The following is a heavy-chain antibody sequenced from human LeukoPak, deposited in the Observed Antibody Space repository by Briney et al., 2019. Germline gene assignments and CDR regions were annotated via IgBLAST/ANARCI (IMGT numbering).Heavy chain of an antibody. D-gene: IGHD5-24*01. CDR1: GFTFSSYA. V-gene: IGHV3-23*01. CDR2: ISGSGGST. CDR3: AKAGRWLQFPIDY. J-gene: IGHJ4*02. Sequence: GGSLRLSCAASGFTFSSYAMSWVRQAPGKGLEWVSAISGSGGSTYYADSVKGRFTISRDNSKNTPYLQMNSLRAEDTAVYYCAKAGRWLQFPIDYWGQGTLVTVSS.